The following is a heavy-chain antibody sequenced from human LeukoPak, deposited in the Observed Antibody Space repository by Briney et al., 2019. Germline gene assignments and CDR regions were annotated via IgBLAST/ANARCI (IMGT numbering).Heavy chain of an antibody. CDR1: GGSISRYY. D-gene: IGHD2-2*01. V-gene: IGHV4-59*01. CDR2: IYYSGST. CDR3: AREGTSGGFDY. J-gene: IGHJ4*02. Sequence: PSETLSLTCTVSGGSISRYYWSWIRQPPGKGLEWIGYIYYSGSTNYDPSLKSRVTISVDTSKNQFSLKLNSVTAADTAVYYCAREGTSGGFDYWGQGTLVTVSS.